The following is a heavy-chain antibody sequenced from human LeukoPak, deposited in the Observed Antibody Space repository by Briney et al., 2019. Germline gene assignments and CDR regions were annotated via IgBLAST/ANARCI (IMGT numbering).Heavy chain of an antibody. D-gene: IGHD3-9*01. J-gene: IGHJ4*02. Sequence: SVKVSCKASGGTFSSYAISWVRQAPGQGLGWMGGIIPIFGTANNAQKFQGRVTITTAESTSTAYMELSSLRSEDTAVYYCARATPHYDILTGYYTSGQFDYWGQGTLVTVSS. CDR2: IIPIFGTA. V-gene: IGHV1-69*05. CDR1: GGTFSSYA. CDR3: ARATPHYDILTGYYTSGQFDY.